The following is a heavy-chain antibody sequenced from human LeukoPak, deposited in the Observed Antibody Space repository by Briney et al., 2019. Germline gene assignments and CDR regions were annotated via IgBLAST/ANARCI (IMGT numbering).Heavy chain of an antibody. CDR3: ARGQNTGGNDAFDI. CDR1: GGSISSSSYY. D-gene: IGHD1-14*01. V-gene: IGHV4-61*05. Sequence: SETLSLTCTVSGGSISSSSYYWGWIRQPPGKGLEWIGYIHYSGSTNYNPSLKSRVTISVDTSKNQFSLKLSSVTAADTAVYYCARGQNTGGNDAFDIWGQGTMVTVSS. CDR2: IHYSGST. J-gene: IGHJ3*02.